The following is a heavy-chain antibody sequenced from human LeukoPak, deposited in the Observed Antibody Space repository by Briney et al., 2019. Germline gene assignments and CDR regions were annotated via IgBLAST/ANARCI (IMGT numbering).Heavy chain of an antibody. CDR2: IYYTGST. CDR1: GSSISSYY. D-gene: IGHD2-15*01. V-gene: IGHV4-59*01. Sequence: SETLSLTCTISGSSISSYYWSWIRQPPGKGLEWIGYIYYTGSTNYNPSLKSRVTISLDTSKNQFSLKLSSVTAADTAVYYCAKGLQRVVAATAFWFDPWGQGTLVTVSS. CDR3: AKGLQRVVAATAFWFDP. J-gene: IGHJ5*02.